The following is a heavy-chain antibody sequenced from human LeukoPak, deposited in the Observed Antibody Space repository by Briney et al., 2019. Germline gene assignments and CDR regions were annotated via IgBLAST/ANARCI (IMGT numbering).Heavy chain of an antibody. J-gene: IGHJ4*02. CDR3: ARNLIPEQLVLNF. V-gene: IGHV4-59*01. CDR1: GDSISNYY. Sequence: DPSETLSLTCTVSGDSISNYYWNWIRQPPGKGLEWIGYIYYTGSTNYNPSLKSRVTMSVDTSKNQFTLNLKSVTPEDTAVYYCARNLIPEQLVLNFWSQGTLVTVSS. D-gene: IGHD6-13*01. CDR2: IYYTGST.